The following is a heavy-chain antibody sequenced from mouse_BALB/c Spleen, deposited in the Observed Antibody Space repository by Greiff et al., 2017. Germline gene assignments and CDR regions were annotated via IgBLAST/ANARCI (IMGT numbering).Heavy chain of an antibody. Sequence: EVQRVESGGGLVKPGGSLKLSCAASGFAFSSYDMSWVRQTPEKRLEWVAYISSGGGSTYYPDTVKGRFTISRDNAKNTLYLQMSSLKSEDTAMYYCARRYYGFDYWGQGTTLTVSS. D-gene: IGHD1-1*01. CDR3: ARRYYGFDY. V-gene: IGHV5-12-1*01. J-gene: IGHJ2*01. CDR1: GFAFSSYD. CDR2: ISSGGGST.